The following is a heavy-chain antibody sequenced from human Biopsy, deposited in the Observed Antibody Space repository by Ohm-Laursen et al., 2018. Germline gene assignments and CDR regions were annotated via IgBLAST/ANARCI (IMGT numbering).Heavy chain of an antibody. D-gene: IGHD2-15*01. CDR3: ARMDCSGGSCHYYSYGMDV. V-gene: IGHV4-4*09. CDR1: GVSITAYY. CDR2: IHHSGST. Sequence: PSQTLSLTCIVSGVSITAYYWSWIRQPPGKGLECIGNIHHSGSTNYNPSLKSRLTISVDTSKNQFSLKLSSVTAADTAVYYCARMDCSGGSCHYYSYGMDVWGQGTTVTVS. J-gene: IGHJ6*02.